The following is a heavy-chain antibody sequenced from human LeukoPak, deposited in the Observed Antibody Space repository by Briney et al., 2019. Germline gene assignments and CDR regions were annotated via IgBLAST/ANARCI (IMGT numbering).Heavy chain of an antibody. CDR1: GDSVSSNSAA. Sequence: SQTLSLTCAISGDSVSSNSAAWNWIRQSPSRGLEWLGRTYYRSKWYNDYAVSVKSQITINPDTSKNQFSLQLNSVTPEDTAVYYCASGGRIAAAGTFDYWGQGTLVTVSS. J-gene: IGHJ4*02. V-gene: IGHV6-1*01. CDR2: TYYRSKWYN. D-gene: IGHD6-13*01. CDR3: ASGGRIAAAGTFDY.